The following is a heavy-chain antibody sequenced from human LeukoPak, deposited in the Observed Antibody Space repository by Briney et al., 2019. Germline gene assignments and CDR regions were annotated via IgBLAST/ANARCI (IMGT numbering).Heavy chain of an antibody. CDR3: ARENVDIVATGRFDL. CDR2: IYYSGST. J-gene: IGHJ2*01. D-gene: IGHD5-12*01. V-gene: IGHV4-30-4*01. CDR1: GGSISSGDYY. Sequence: KSSETLSLTCTVSGGSISSGDYYWGWIRQPPGKGLEWIGYIYYSGSTYYNPSLKSRVTISVDTSKNQFSLKLSSVTAADTAVYYCARENVDIVATGRFDLWGRGTLVTVSS.